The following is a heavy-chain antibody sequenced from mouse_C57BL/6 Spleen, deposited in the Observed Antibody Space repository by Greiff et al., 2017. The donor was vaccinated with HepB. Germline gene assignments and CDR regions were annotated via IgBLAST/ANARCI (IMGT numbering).Heavy chain of an antibody. Sequence: EVQLQQSGAELVRPGASVKLSCTASGFNIKDYYMHWVKQRPEQGLEWIGRIDPEDGDTEYAPKFQGKATMTADTSSNTAYLQLSSLTSEDTAVYYCTSGTGRRYFDVWGTGTTVTVSS. V-gene: IGHV14-1*01. J-gene: IGHJ1*03. CDR3: TSGTGRRYFDV. CDR2: IDPEDGDT. D-gene: IGHD4-1*01. CDR1: GFNIKDYY.